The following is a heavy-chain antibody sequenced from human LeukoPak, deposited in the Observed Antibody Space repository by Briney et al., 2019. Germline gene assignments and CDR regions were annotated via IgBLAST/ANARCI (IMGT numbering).Heavy chain of an antibody. V-gene: IGHV3-48*01. CDR2: ISGSGSSI. J-gene: IGHJ4*02. CDR1: GFTFSSYS. Sequence: GGSLRLSCAASGFTFSSYSMNWVRQAPGKGLEWVSYISGSGSSIYYADSVKGRFTISRDNAKNPLYLQMNSLRAEDTAVYYCARQLDSWGQGTLVTVSS. CDR3: ARQLDS.